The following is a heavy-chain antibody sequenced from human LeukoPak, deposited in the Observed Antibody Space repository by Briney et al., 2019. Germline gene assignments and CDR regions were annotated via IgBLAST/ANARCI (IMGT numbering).Heavy chain of an antibody. CDR2: FDPEDGET. V-gene: IGHV1-24*01. Sequence: ASVKVSCKVSGYTLTELSMHWVRQAPGKGLEWMEGFDPEDGETIYAQKFQGRVTMTEDTSTDTAYMELSSLRSEDTAVYYCATRGITGTTSLSYWGQGTLVTVSS. J-gene: IGHJ4*02. CDR1: GYTLTELS. CDR3: ATRGITGTTSLSY. D-gene: IGHD1-7*01.